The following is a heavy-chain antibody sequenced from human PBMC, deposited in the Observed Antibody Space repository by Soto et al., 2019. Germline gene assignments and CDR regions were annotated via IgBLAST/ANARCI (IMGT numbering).Heavy chain of an antibody. CDR1: GFTFNRYP. Sequence: VQVVESGGGLVQPGGSLRLSCAASGFTFNRYPLYWVRQAAGKGLVWVSRINSDGSGFYADSVKGRFTISRDTAKDTRYLQMNSLRVEDTAVYFCVRDNGGYWGQGTLVTVSS. CDR3: VRDNGGY. J-gene: IGHJ4*02. D-gene: IGHD2-8*01. CDR2: INSDGSG. V-gene: IGHV3-74*01.